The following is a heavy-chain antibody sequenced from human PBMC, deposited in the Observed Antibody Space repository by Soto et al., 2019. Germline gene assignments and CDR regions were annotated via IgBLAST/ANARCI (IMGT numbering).Heavy chain of an antibody. D-gene: IGHD3-10*01. V-gene: IGHV1-69*13. Sequence: GASVKVSCKASGGTFSSYAISWVRQAPGQGLEWMGGIIPIFGTANYAQKFQGRVTITADESTSTAYMELSSLRSEDTAVYYCARQNYYGSGSYYIEYYYYGMDVWGQGTTVTVSS. CDR2: IIPIFGTA. J-gene: IGHJ6*02. CDR1: GGTFSSYA. CDR3: ARQNYYGSGSYYIEYYYYGMDV.